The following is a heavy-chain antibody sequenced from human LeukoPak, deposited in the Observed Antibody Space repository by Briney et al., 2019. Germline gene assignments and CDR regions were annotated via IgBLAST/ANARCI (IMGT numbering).Heavy chain of an antibody. J-gene: IGHJ3*02. D-gene: IGHD6-6*01. CDR1: GFTFSSNW. CDR3: ARDYLSSSSWSSAFDI. V-gene: IGHV3-7*03. CDR2: INQDGSEE. Sequence: GGSLRLSCAASGFTFSSNWMSWVRQAPGKGLEWVANINQDGSEEYYVDSVKGRFTISRDNAKNSLYLQMNSLRAEDTALYYCARDYLSSSSWSSAFDIWGQGTMVTVSS.